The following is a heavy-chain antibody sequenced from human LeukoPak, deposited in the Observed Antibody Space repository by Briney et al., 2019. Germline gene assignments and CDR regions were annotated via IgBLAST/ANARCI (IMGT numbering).Heavy chain of an antibody. Sequence: ASVKVSCKASGYTFTRYYMHWVRQAPGQGLEWMGWISAYNGNTNYAQKLQGRVTMTTDTSTSTAYMELRSLRSDDTAVYYCARGYLSSPQWLVRTGYWFDPWGQGTLVTVSS. D-gene: IGHD6-19*01. CDR3: ARGYLSSPQWLVRTGYWFDP. CDR2: ISAYNGNT. CDR1: GYTFTRYY. V-gene: IGHV1-18*04. J-gene: IGHJ5*02.